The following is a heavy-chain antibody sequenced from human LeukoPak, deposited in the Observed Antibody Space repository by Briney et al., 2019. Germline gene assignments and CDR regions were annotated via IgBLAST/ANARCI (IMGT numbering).Heavy chain of an antibody. CDR1: GGSISSYY. CDR2: IYTSGST. Sequence: SETLSLTGTGSGGSISSYYWGWIRQPAGKGLEWIGRIYTSGSTNYNPSLKSRVTMSVDTSKNQFSLKLSSVTAADTAVYYCARDAYSSSWYRCFDPWGQGTLATVSS. V-gene: IGHV4-4*07. D-gene: IGHD6-13*01. J-gene: IGHJ5*02. CDR3: ARDAYSSSWYRCFDP.